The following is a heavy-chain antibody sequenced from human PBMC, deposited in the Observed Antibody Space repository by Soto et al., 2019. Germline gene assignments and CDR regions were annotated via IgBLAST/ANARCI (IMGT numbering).Heavy chain of an antibody. CDR3: APWFGAFDY. CDR1: GFTFSSYG. J-gene: IGHJ4*02. D-gene: IGHD3-10*01. V-gene: IGHV3-30*03. CDR2: ISYDGSNK. Sequence: QVQLVESGGGVVQPGRSLRLSCAASGFTFSSYGMHWVRQAPGKGLEWVAVISYDGSNKYYADSVKGRFTISRDNSKNTQYLQMNSMRAEDTAVYYCAPWFGAFDYWGQGTLVTVSS.